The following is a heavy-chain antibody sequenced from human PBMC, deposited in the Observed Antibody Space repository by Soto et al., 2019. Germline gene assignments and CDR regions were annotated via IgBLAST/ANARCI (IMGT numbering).Heavy chain of an antibody. J-gene: IGHJ4*02. D-gene: IGHD3-22*01. CDR3: ARGGDSSGYPEN. CDR2: IIPILGIA. V-gene: IGHV1-69*02. Sequence: QVQLVQSGAEVKKPGSSVKVSCKASGGTFSSYTISWVRQAPGQGLEWMGRIIPILGIANYAQKFQGRVTITADKSTSTAYMELSSLRSEDTAVYYCARGGDSSGYPENWGQGTLVTVSS. CDR1: GGTFSSYT.